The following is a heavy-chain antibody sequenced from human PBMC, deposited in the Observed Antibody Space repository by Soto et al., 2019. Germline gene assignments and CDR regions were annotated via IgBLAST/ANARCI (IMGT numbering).Heavy chain of an antibody. CDR1: RFTFSDFA. CDR3: AKDAVPYNGKWDWFDS. CDR2: IGGTGSDT. V-gene: IGHV3-23*01. Sequence: DVQLLESGGGLVQPGGSLTLSCAASRFTFSDFAMSWVRQAPGKGLEWVSSIGGTGSDTYYADSVKGRFTISSDNSRNTLFLQMDNLRDEDTTVYYCAKDAVPYNGKWDWFDSWGQGTLFTVSS. J-gene: IGHJ5*01. D-gene: IGHD1-26*01.